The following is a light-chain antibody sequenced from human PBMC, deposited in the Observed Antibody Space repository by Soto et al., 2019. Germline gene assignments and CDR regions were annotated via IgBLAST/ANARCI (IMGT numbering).Light chain of an antibody. J-gene: IGLJ1*01. CDR3: SSFASTHTYV. CDR2: EVN. CDR1: SSDVGGYNY. Sequence: QSALTQSASVSGSPGQSITISCTGTSSDVGGYNYVSWYQQHPRKAPKLIIYEVNNRPSGVSHRFSGSKSGNTASLTISGLQAEDEADYYCSSFASTHTYVFGTGTKVTVL. V-gene: IGLV2-14*01.